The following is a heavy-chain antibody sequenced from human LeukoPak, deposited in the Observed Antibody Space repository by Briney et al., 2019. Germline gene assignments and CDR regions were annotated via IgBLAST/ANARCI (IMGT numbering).Heavy chain of an antibody. CDR1: GYTFTSYG. Sequence: ASVKVSCKASGYTFTSYGISWVRQATGQGLEWMGWMNPNSGNTGYAQKFQGRVTMTRNTSISTAYMELGSLRSEDTAVYYCARGYSGYGGGFDYWGQGTLVTVSS. J-gene: IGHJ4*02. CDR3: ARGYSGYGGGFDY. CDR2: MNPNSGNT. V-gene: IGHV1-8*02. D-gene: IGHD5-12*01.